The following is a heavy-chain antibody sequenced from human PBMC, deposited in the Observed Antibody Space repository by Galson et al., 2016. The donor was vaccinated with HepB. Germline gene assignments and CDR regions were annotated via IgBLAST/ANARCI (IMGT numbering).Heavy chain of an antibody. D-gene: IGHD2-21*02. Sequence: SVKVSCKASGYTFTNYYIQWLRQAPGQGLEWMGVINPSGGTTNDPQKFQGRTTLTTDTSTSTVYMELRSLRSEDTAVYHCATYTQMELVSCLTTYCYPSPYYYGRDVWGQGTTVTVSS. CDR2: INPSGGTT. J-gene: IGHJ6*02. V-gene: IGHV1-46*01. CDR3: ATYTQMELVSCLTTYCYPSPYYYGRDV. CDR1: GYTFTNYY.